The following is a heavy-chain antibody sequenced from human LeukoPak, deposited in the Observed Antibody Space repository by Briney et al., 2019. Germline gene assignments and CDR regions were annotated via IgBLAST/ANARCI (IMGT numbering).Heavy chain of an antibody. CDR2: INPNSGGT. Sequence: ASVKVACQASGYTFTGYYMHWVRQAPGQGLEWMGWINPNSGGTNYAQKFQGRVTMTLDTSIATAYMELSRLSSDDAAVYYCARTNSGYSYNLGYYYYMDVWGKGTTVTISS. CDR1: GYTFTGYY. D-gene: IGHD5-12*01. J-gene: IGHJ6*03. V-gene: IGHV1-2*02. CDR3: ARTNSGYSYNLGYYYYMDV.